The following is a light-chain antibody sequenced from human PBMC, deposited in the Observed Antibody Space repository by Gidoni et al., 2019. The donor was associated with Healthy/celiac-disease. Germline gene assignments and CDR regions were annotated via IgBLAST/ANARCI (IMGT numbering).Light chain of an antibody. Sequence: EIVLTPSPVTLSLSPGERATLSCSASQSVSSSYLAWYQQKPGQAPRLLIDGASSRATGIPDRFSGSGSGTDFTLTISRLEPEDFAVYYCQQYGSSPALTFGGGTKVEIK. J-gene: IGKJ4*01. CDR1: QSVSSSY. V-gene: IGKV3-20*01. CDR2: GAS. CDR3: QQYGSSPALT.